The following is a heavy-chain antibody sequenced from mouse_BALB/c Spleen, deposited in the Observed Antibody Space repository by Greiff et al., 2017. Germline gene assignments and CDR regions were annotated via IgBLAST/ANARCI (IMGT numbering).Heavy chain of an antibody. CDR2: IYPGDGDT. Sequence: QVQLQQSGAELVRPGSSVKISCKASGYAFSSYWMNWVKQRPGQGLEWIGQIYPGDGDTNYNGKFKGKATLTADKSSSTAYMQLSSLTSEDSAVYFCARKGYYGSSYDAMDYWGQGTSVTVAS. D-gene: IGHD1-1*01. J-gene: IGHJ4*01. CDR1: GYAFSSYW. V-gene: IGHV1-80*01. CDR3: ARKGYYGSSYDAMDY.